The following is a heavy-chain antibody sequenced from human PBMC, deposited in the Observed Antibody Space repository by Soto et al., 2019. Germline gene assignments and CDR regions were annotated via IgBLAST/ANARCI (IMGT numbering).Heavy chain of an antibody. Sequence: GASVKHSCKASRYTFTCYYMHWVRQAPRQGLEWMGWINPNSGGTNYAQKFQGWVTMTRDTSISTAYMELSRLRSDDTAVYYCARKGAKTQIGRANSTPTKYYYYYYMDVWGKGTTVTVSS. D-gene: IGHD2-21*01. V-gene: IGHV1-2*04. CDR3: ARKGAKTQIGRANSTPTKYYYYYYMDV. CDR1: RYTFTCYY. J-gene: IGHJ6*03. CDR2: INPNSGGT.